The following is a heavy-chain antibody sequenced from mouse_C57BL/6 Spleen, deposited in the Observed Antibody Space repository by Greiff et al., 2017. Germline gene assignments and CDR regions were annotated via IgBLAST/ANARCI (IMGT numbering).Heavy chain of an antibody. V-gene: IGHV5-9-1*02. Sequence: EVKLMESGEGLVKPGGSLKLSCAASGFTFSSYAMSWVRQTPEKRLEWVAYISSGGDYIYYADTVKGRFTISRDNARNTLYLQMSSLKSEETAMYYCTREGGYGWFAYWGQGTLVTVSA. CDR2: ISSGGDYI. D-gene: IGHD2-2*01. CDR3: TREGGYGWFAY. J-gene: IGHJ3*01. CDR1: GFTFSSYA.